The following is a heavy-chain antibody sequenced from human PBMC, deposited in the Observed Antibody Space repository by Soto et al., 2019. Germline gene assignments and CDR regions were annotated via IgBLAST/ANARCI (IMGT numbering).Heavy chain of an antibody. CDR1: GFTFSDYY. J-gene: IGHJ6*03. CDR3: ARDPRYCSGGSCYSAGEDHYYYYMDV. D-gene: IGHD2-15*01. V-gene: IGHV3-11*01. CDR2: ISSGGSPI. Sequence: QVQLVESGGGLVKPGGSLRLSCAASGFTFSDYYMSWIRQAPGKGLEWVSYISSGGSPIYYTDSVKGRFTISRDNAVNSLYLQMNSLRAEDTAVYYCARDPRYCSGGSCYSAGEDHYYYYMDVWGKGTTVTISS.